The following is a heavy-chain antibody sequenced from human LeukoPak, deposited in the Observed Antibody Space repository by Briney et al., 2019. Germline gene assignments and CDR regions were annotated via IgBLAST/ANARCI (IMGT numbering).Heavy chain of an antibody. J-gene: IGHJ4*02. V-gene: IGHV3-23*01. CDR3: ARRAGAYSHPYDY. D-gene: IGHD4/OR15-4a*01. Sequence: GGSLRLSCAASGFTFSSYDMTWVRQAPGRGLEWVSSIRPSGDNTYYGDSVKGRFTISRDNSKNTLYLQMNSLRAEDTAVYYCARRAGAYSHPYDYWGQGTLVTVSS. CDR2: IRPSGDNT. CDR1: GFTFSSYD.